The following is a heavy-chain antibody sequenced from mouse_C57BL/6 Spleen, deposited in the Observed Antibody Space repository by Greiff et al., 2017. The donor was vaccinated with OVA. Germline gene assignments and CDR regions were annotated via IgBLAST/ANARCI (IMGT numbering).Heavy chain of an antibody. J-gene: IGHJ3*01. CDR2: INPGSGGT. V-gene: IGHV1-54*01. CDR3: ASGMVTTGGFAY. Sequence: VQLQQSGAELVRPGTSVKVSCKASGYAFTNYLIEWVKQRPGQGLEWIGVINPGSGGTNYNEKFKGKATLTADKSSSTAYMLLSSLTSEDAAVYFCASGMVTTGGFAYWGQGTLVTVSA. CDR1: GYAFTNYL. D-gene: IGHD2-2*01.